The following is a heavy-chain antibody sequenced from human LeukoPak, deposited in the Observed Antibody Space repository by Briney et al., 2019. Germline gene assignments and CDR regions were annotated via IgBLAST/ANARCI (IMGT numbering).Heavy chain of an antibody. V-gene: IGHV3-7*03. CDR1: GFTFSSYW. CDR3: ARGGSTYYYDSSGYCP. J-gene: IGHJ5*02. Sequence: GGSLRLSCAASGFTFSSYWMSWVRQAPGKGLEWVANIKQDGSEKYYVDSVKGRSTISRDNAKNSLYLQMNSLRAKDTAVYYCARGGSTYYYDSSGYCPWGQGTLVTVSS. D-gene: IGHD3-22*01. CDR2: IKQDGSEK.